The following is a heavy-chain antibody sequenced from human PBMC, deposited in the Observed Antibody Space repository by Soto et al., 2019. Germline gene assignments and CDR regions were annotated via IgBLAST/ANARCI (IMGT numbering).Heavy chain of an antibody. D-gene: IGHD1-20*01. CDR1: GLTFTNAW. J-gene: IGHJ6*02. CDR3: VNSGYYHGVDV. Sequence: EVQLVESGGGLGKPGGSLRLSCEASGLTFTNAWMTWVRQAPGKGLEWVGRIKSKTDGGTIDYAAPVKGRFSISRDDSKNTLYLQMNSLKTEDTAVYYCVNSGYYHGVDVRGQGTTVIVSS. V-gene: IGHV3-15*07. CDR2: IKSKTDGGTI.